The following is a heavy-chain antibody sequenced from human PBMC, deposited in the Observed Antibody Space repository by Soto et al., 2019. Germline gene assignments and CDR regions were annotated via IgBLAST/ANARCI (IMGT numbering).Heavy chain of an antibody. CDR3: ARRGHRSRWPNVYMDV. D-gene: IGHD6-13*01. Sequence: EAQLVESGGGLVQPGGALRLSCAASGFTFSNYEMHWVRQAPGKGLEYVSGISNNGAHTDYAKSVKGRFTISRDNSENTLYLQIGSLRAEDMALYYCARRGHRSRWPNVYMDVWGKGTTVTVSS. CDR2: ISNNGAHT. J-gene: IGHJ6*03. CDR1: GFTFSNYE. V-gene: IGHV3-64*01.